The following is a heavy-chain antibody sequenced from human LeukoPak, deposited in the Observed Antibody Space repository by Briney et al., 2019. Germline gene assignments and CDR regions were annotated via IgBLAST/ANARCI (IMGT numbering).Heavy chain of an antibody. J-gene: IGHJ4*02. D-gene: IGHD3-3*01. CDR3: AKEEWLLAVYFDY. V-gene: IGHV3-23*01. CDR2: ISGSDGST. CDR1: GFTFSSYA. Sequence: GGSLRLSCAASGFTFSSYAMGWVRQAPEKGLQWVSTISGSDGSTYYADSVKGRFTISRDNSKNTLYLQMNSLRAEDTAVYYCAKEEWLLAVYFDYWGQGTLVTVSS.